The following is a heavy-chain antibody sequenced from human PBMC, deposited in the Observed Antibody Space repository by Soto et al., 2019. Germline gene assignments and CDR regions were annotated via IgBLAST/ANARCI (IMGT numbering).Heavy chain of an antibody. V-gene: IGHV1-69*13. CDR3: ARDNSSSWYCPHYYYYYGMDV. Sequence: GASVKVSCKASGGTFSSYAISWVRQAPGQGLEWMGGIIPIFGTANYAQKFQGRVTITADESTSTAYMELSSLRSEDTAVYYCARDNSSSWYCPHYYYYYGMDVWGQGTTVTVSS. D-gene: IGHD6-13*01. CDR2: IIPIFGTA. J-gene: IGHJ6*02. CDR1: GGTFSSYA.